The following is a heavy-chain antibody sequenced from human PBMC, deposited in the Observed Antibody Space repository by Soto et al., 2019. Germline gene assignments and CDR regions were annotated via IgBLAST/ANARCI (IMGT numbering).Heavy chain of an antibody. Sequence: KTTPASVKVSCKASGGTFSSYTINWVRQATGQGLEWMGWMNPKSGNTGYAQQFQGRVIMTRSTSISTAYMELSSLRSEDTAVYYCVRVYGEIDYWGQGTLVTVSS. V-gene: IGHV1-8*02. J-gene: IGHJ4*02. CDR1: GGTFSSYT. CDR3: VRVYGEIDY. D-gene: IGHD4-17*01. CDR2: MNPKSGNT.